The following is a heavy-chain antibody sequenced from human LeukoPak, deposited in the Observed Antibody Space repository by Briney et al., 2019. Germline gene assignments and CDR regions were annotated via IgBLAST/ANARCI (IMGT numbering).Heavy chain of an antibody. CDR3: AGAKAQITLGYCSGGSCYSNWFDP. D-gene: IGHD2-15*01. CDR1: GRTFSSYA. J-gene: IGHJ5*02. CDR2: IIPIFGTA. Sequence: SVKVSCKASGRTFSSYAISWVRQAPGQGLEWMGGIIPIFGTANYAQKFQGRVTITADESTSTAYMELSSLRSEDTAVYYCAGAKAQITLGYCSGGSCYSNWFDPWGQGTLVTVSS. V-gene: IGHV1-69*13.